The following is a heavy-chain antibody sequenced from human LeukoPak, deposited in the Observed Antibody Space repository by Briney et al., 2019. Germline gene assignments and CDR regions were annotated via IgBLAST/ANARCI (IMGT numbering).Heavy chain of an antibody. CDR3: ARRSDFCISTSCYLHY. D-gene: IGHD2-2*01. CDR2: MNARGGST. V-gene: IGHV1-46*01. CDR1: GYIFIGYY. J-gene: IGHJ4*02. Sequence: ASVKVSCKTSGYIFIGYYMHWVRQAPGQGLEWMGVMNARGGSTSYAQKFQGRVNMTRDTSTSTDYMELSSLRSEDTAMYYCARRSDFCISTSCYLHYWGQGTLVTVSS.